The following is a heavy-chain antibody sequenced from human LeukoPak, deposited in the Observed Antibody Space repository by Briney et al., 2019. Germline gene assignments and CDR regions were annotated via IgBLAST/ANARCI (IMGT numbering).Heavy chain of an antibody. V-gene: IGHV3-23*01. CDR3: AKDWVSDIAAAERDAFDI. CDR1: GFTFSSYA. Sequence: PGGSLRLSCAASGFTFSSYAMSWVRQAPGKGLEWVSAISGSGGSTYYADSVKGRFTISRDNSKNTLYLQMNSLRAEDTAVYYCAKDWVSDIAAAERDAFDIWGQGTMVTVSS. D-gene: IGHD6-13*01. CDR2: ISGSGGST. J-gene: IGHJ3*02.